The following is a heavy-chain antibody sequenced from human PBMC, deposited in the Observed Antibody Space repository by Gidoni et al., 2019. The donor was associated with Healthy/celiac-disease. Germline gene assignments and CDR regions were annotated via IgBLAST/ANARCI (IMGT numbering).Heavy chain of an antibody. CDR2: ISGSGGST. Sequence: EVQLLESGGGLVQPGGSLRLSCAASGFPFSSYAMSWVRQAPGKGLEWVSVISGSGGSTYYADSVKGRFTISRDNSKNTLYLQMNSLRAEDTAVYYCAKVGGGLMVRGVNDYWGQGTLVTVSS. D-gene: IGHD3-10*01. CDR3: AKVGGGLMVRGVNDY. V-gene: IGHV3-23*01. J-gene: IGHJ4*02. CDR1: GFPFSSYA.